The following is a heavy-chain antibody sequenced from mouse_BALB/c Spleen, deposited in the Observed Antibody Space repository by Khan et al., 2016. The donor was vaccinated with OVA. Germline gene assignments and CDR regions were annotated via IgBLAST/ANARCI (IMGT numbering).Heavy chain of an antibody. CDR1: GYTFTDYS. V-gene: IGHV1S137*01. Sequence: VKLLESGPGLVRPGVSVKISCKGSGYTFTDYSMHWVKQSHAKSLEWIGVISTDSVNTNYNQKFKGKATLTVDKSSSTAYMELARMTSEDSAIYYCAIRDYFDYWGQGTTLTVSS. CDR2: ISTDSVNT. J-gene: IGHJ2*01. CDR3: AIRDYFDY.